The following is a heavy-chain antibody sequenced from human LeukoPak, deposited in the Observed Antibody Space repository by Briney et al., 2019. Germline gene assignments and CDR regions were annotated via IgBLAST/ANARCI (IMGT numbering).Heavy chain of an antibody. Sequence: GGSLRLSCAASGFTLSSYAISWVRQAPGQGLEWVSAISGSGGSTYHADSVKGRFTISRDNSKNTLYLQMNSLRAEDTAVYYCAKDRDYYDSSGFAFDIWGRGTMVTVSS. CDR2: ISGSGGST. D-gene: IGHD3-22*01. CDR3: AKDRDYYDSSGFAFDI. CDR1: GFTLSSYA. V-gene: IGHV3-23*01. J-gene: IGHJ3*02.